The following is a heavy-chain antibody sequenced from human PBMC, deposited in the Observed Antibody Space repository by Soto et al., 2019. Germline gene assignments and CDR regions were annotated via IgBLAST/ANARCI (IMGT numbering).Heavy chain of an antibody. CDR3: AREGIAAALDY. V-gene: IGHV3-21*01. Sequence: PGGSLRLSCAASGFTFSSYIMNWVRQAPGKGLEWVSSISSSSSYIYYADSVKGRFTISRDNAKNSLYLQVNSLRAEDTAVYYCAREGIAAALDYWGQGTLVTVSS. CDR1: GFTFSSYI. CDR2: ISSSSSYI. D-gene: IGHD6-13*01. J-gene: IGHJ4*02.